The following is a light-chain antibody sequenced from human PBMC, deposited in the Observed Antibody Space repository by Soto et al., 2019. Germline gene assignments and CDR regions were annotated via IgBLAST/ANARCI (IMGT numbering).Light chain of an antibody. J-gene: IGKJ1*01. Sequence: DIPMTQSPSSVSASVGDSVTMTCRASQGITNGLAWYQQKPGKAPKPLIYGASSLQSGVPSRFSGGGSGTEFMLTITGLQTEDFATYFCQEADGFPWRFGHGTRVEMK. V-gene: IGKV1-12*02. CDR2: GAS. CDR1: QGITNG. CDR3: QEADGFPWR.